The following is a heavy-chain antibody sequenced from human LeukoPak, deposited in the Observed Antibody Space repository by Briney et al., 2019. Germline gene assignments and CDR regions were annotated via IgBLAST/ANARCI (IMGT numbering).Heavy chain of an antibody. CDR1: GYTFTSYG. CDR2: ISAYNGNT. CDR3: ARMRGNGFGGVIAYLLDY. V-gene: IGHV1-18*01. Sequence: ASVKVSCKASGYTFTSYGISWVRQAPGQGLEWMGWISAYNGNTNYAQKLQGRVTMTTDTSTSTAYMELRSLRSDDTAVYYCARMRGNGFGGVIAYLLDYWGQGTLVTVSS. D-gene: IGHD3-16*02. J-gene: IGHJ4*02.